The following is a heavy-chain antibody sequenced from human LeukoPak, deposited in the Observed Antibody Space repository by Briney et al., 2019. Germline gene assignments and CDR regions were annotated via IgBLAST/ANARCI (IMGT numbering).Heavy chain of an antibody. V-gene: IGHV3-21*01. J-gene: IGHJ4*02. Sequence: GGSLRLSCAASGFTFNTYTMIWVRQAPGKGLEWVSSISGHSRHIFYADSLRGRFTISRDNAKNSLYLQINSLRAEDTAIYYCARPSLPSGNLSPLGYWGQGALVTVSS. CDR2: ISGHSRHI. CDR1: GFTFNTYT. D-gene: IGHD3-16*02. CDR3: ARPSLPSGNLSPLGY.